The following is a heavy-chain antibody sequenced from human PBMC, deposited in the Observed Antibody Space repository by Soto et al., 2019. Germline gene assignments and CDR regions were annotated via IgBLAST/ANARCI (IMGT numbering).Heavy chain of an antibody. D-gene: IGHD6-6*01. CDR1: CGSISSSSYY. Sequence: SETLSLTCTVSCGSISSSSYYWGWIRQPPGKGLEWIGSIYYSGSTYYNPSLKSRVTISVDTSKNQFSLKLSSVTAADTAVYYSASHALCISSSIVFWTRNWFDPWGQGTLVTVSP. J-gene: IGHJ5*02. CDR3: ASHALCISSSIVFWTRNWFDP. CDR2: IYYSGST. V-gene: IGHV4-39*01.